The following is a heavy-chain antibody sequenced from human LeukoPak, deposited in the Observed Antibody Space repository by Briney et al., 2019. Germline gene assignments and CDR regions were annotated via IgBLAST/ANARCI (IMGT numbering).Heavy chain of an antibody. CDR3: ARGRDSRGYQFMGFDS. Sequence: SQTLSLTCTVSGGSITSGNYYWSWIRQPAGKGLEWIGRIWADGAPTCRPSLKGRVTISVDTSKNQFSLRLSSVTAADTAVYYCARGRDSRGYQFMGFDSWGQGTLVTVSS. D-gene: IGHD3-22*01. CDR2: IWADGAP. V-gene: IGHV4-61*02. CDR1: GGSITSGNYY. J-gene: IGHJ4*02.